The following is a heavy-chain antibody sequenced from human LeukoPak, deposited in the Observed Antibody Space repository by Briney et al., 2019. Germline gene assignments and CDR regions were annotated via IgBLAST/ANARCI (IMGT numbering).Heavy chain of an antibody. V-gene: IGHV3-21*01. J-gene: IGHJ4*02. CDR2: ISSSSSYI. CDR1: GFTFSSYS. CDR3: ARNPYYGDSGFDY. Sequence: PGGSLRLSCAASGFTFSSYSMNWVRQAPGKGLEWVSSISSSSSYIYYADSVKGRFTISRDNAKNSLYLQMNSQRAEDTAVYYCARNPYYGDSGFDYWGQGTLVTVSS. D-gene: IGHD4-17*01.